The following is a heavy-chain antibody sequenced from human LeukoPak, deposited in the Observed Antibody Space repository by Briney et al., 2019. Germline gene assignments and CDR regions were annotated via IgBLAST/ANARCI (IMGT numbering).Heavy chain of an antibody. CDR2: INWNGGSI. Sequence: GGSLRLSCVASGFTFDDYSMSWVREAPGKGVECVSSINWNGGSIRYADSVKGRFTISRDNAKKSLYLQMNSLRAEDTALYHCASDYPLYFYYTDVWGKGTTVTVSS. V-gene: IGHV3-20*01. CDR1: GFTFDDYS. J-gene: IGHJ6*03. CDR3: ASDYPLYFYYTDV.